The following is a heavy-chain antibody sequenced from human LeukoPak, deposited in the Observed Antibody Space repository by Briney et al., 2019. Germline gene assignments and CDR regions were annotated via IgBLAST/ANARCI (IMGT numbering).Heavy chain of an antibody. Sequence: PGGSLRLSRAASGFTFSSYDMHWVRQATGKGLEWVSAIGTAGDTYYLDSVKGRFTISRENAKNSLYIQMNSLRAGDTAVYYCARGPSYYYGSGSYPYYYYMDVWGKGATVTV. CDR1: GFTFSSYD. CDR3: ARGPSYYYGSGSYPYYYYMDV. CDR2: IGTAGDT. V-gene: IGHV3-13*01. J-gene: IGHJ6*03. D-gene: IGHD3-10*01.